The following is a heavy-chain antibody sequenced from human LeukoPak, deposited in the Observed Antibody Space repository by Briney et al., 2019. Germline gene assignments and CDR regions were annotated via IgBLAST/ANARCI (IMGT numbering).Heavy chain of an antibody. V-gene: IGHV1-18*01. CDR3: ARDVGPKYFDWADYGMDV. J-gene: IGHJ6*02. CDR1: GYTFTSYG. D-gene: IGHD3-9*01. Sequence: ASVKVSCTASGYTFTSYGISWVRPAPGQGLEWMGWISAYNGNTNYAQKLQGRVTMTTDTSTSTAYMELRSLRSDDTAVYYCARDVGPKYFDWADYGMDVWGQGTTVTVSS. CDR2: ISAYNGNT.